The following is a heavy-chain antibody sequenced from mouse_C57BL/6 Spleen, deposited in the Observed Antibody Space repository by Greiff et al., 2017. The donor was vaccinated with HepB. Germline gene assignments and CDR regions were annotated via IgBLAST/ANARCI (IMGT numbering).Heavy chain of an antibody. V-gene: IGHV1-85*01. Sequence: VKVVESGPELVKPGASVKLSCKASGYTFTSYDINWVKQRPGQGLEWIGWIYPRDGSTKYNEKFKGKATLTVDTSSSTAYMELHSLTSEDSAVYFCARSGFYDGYYWYFDVWGTGTTVTVSS. D-gene: IGHD2-3*01. J-gene: IGHJ1*03. CDR1: GYTFTSYD. CDR3: ARSGFYDGYYWYFDV. CDR2: IYPRDGST.